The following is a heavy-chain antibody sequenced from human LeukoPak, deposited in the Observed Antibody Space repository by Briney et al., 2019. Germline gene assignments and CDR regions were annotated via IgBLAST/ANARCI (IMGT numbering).Heavy chain of an antibody. D-gene: IGHD3-9*01. V-gene: IGHV4-34*01. CDR3: ARGNILTGYCFDF. CDR2: IHYTGAT. CDR1: DGSITGYY. J-gene: IGHJ4*02. Sequence: SETLSLTCAVYDGSITGYYWSWIRQTPGRGLEWVGKIHYTGATSYNPSLKSRATISTDMSKNQFSLRLSSVTAADTAVYYCARGNILTGYCFDFWGQGALVTVSS.